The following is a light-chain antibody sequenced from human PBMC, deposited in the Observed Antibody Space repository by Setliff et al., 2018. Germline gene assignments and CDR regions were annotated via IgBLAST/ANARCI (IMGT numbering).Light chain of an antibody. CDR2: DTY. CDR3: QQYGSSPIT. Sequence: EIVLTQSPGTLSLSPGERATLSCRASQSVSKNYXVWYQQRXGLAPRALXXDTYTRDTGIPDRFSGSGSGTDFTLTISRLEPEDFAVYYCQQYGSSPITFGQGTRLEI. V-gene: IGKV3D-20*01. J-gene: IGKJ5*01. CDR1: QSVSKNY.